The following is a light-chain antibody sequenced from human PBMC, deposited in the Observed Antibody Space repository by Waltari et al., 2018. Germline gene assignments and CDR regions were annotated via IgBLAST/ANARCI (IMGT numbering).Light chain of an antibody. CDR2: WAS. J-gene: IGKJ1*01. CDR3: QQYYYLPWT. CDR1: QSLLYTSANKTY. Sequence: DIVVTQSPDVLAVSLGGTATINCKASQSLLYTSANKTYLGWYQQKPRQPPKLLIYWASIRESGVPDRFSGSGSGTDFTLTISSLQAEDVAIYYCQQYYYLPWTFGQGTKVEV. V-gene: IGKV4-1*01.